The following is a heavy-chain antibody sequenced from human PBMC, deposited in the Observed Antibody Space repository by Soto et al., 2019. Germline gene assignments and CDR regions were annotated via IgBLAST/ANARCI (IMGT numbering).Heavy chain of an antibody. J-gene: IGHJ4*02. V-gene: IGHV3-23*04. Sequence: EVQLVESGGGLEQPGGSLRLSCEASGFIFSTTAMAWVRQAPGKGLEWVSTISGSGVNTYYTDSVKGRFTISRGNSKRMLFLQMNNLRVEDTAVYFCAAVMGSDYDHVWGSLSFDHWGQGSLVTVSS. D-gene: IGHD3-16*01. CDR2: ISGSGVNT. CDR1: GFIFSTTA. CDR3: AAVMGSDYDHVWGSLSFDH.